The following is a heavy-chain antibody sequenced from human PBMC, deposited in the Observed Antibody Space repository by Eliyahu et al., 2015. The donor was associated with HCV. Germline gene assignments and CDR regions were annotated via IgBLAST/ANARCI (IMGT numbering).Heavy chain of an antibody. CDR2: IYSGGTT. Sequence: EVRLLQSGGGFVQPGGSLRLSCEASGFTVSNNYMSWVRQAPGKGLEWVSVIYSGGTTFYADTVKGRFTISRDSSKNILYLQMNNLRVEDTAVYFCARDRRDQWDFSYYFDFWGQGALVTVSS. J-gene: IGHJ4*02. V-gene: IGHV3-66*01. CDR1: GFTVSNNY. D-gene: IGHD1-26*01. CDR3: ARDRRDQWDFSYYFDF.